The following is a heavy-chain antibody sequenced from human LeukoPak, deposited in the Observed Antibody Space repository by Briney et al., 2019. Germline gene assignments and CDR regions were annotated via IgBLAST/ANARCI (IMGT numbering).Heavy chain of an antibody. CDR1: GGSITQTNY. J-gene: IGHJ4*02. Sequence: SETLSLTCDVSGGSITQTNYWTWVRQPPGKGLEWIGEVNLQGGTNYNPSLLRRVAISVDTSANHVSLQMTSVTAADTAVYYCARGVAVVPATHYYFDYWGQGSLVTVSS. V-gene: IGHV4-4*02. CDR2: VNLQGGT. D-gene: IGHD2-2*01. CDR3: ARGVAVVPATHYYFDY.